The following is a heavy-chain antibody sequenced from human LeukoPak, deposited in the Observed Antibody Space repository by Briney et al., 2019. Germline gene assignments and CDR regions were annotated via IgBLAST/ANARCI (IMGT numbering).Heavy chain of an antibody. CDR1: GFTFSSYS. Sequence: GGSLRLSCAASGFTFSSYSMTWVRQAPGKGLEWVSYISLSSGAIYYVDSVKGRFTISRDNAKSSLYLQMNSLRAEDTAVYYCAREVYYGSGRRFDLWGQGTLVTVSS. J-gene: IGHJ4*02. D-gene: IGHD3-10*01. CDR3: AREVYYGSGRRFDL. V-gene: IGHV3-48*01. CDR2: ISLSSGAI.